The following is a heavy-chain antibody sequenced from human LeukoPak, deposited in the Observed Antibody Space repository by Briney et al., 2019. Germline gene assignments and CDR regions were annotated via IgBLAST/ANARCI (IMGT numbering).Heavy chain of an antibody. CDR3: ARDLSFDWFPYYFDY. J-gene: IGHJ4*02. D-gene: IGHD3-9*01. V-gene: IGHV4-39*07. CDR1: SGSVSNSHYY. Sequence: SETLSLTCTVSSGSVSNSHYYWAWVRQPPGMGLEWLGSIFYSGNTHYNPSLKSPVTISIDTSKNQFSLKVSSVTAADTAIYYCARDLSFDWFPYYFDYWGQGILVTVSS. CDR2: IFYSGNT.